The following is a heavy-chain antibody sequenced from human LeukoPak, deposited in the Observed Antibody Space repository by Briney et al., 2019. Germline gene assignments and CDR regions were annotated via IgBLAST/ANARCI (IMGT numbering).Heavy chain of an antibody. J-gene: IGHJ4*02. D-gene: IGHD4-23*01. Sequence: ASVKVSCTASGYTFTGYCMPWGRQAPGQGLEWMGWISPNSGGTNYAQKLQGRVTMTTDTSMSTAYMELRRLRSDDTAVYYCEGEYITVVTVGSCGQGTLVTVSP. CDR2: ISPNSGGT. CDR3: EGEYITVVTVGS. V-gene: IGHV1-2*02. CDR1: GYTFTGYC.